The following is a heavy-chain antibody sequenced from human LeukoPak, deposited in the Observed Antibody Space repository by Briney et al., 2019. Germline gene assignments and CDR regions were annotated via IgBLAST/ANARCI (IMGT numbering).Heavy chain of an antibody. CDR3: ARLVRVGDTDFDY. D-gene: IGHD1-26*01. V-gene: IGHV3-48*03. J-gene: IGHJ4*02. CDR1: GFTFSSYE. CDR2: ISSRAATI. Sequence: RGSLTLSCTPSGFTFSSYEMTWVRPAPGPGLEWVSYISSRAATISYTDSVKGRFTIVRENAKNSLYLQMNSLRAEDRAVYLCARLVRVGDTDFDYWGEGTLVTVSS.